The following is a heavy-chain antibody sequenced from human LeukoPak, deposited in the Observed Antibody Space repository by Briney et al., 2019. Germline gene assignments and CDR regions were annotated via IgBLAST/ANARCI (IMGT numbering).Heavy chain of an antibody. V-gene: IGHV3-66*01. CDR2: IYSGGSA. Sequence: PGGSLRLSCAASGFTVSSNYMSWVRQAPGKGLEWVSVIYSGGSAYYADSVKGRFTISRDNSKNTLYLQMNSLRVEDTAVYYCAREGSEGERMVRAKHAFDIWGQGTMVTVSS. J-gene: IGHJ3*02. CDR1: GFTVSSNY. D-gene: IGHD3-10*01. CDR3: AREGSEGERMVRAKHAFDI.